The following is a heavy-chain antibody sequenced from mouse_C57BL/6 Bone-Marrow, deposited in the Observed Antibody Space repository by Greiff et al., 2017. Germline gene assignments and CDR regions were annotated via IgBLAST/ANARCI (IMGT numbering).Heavy chain of an antibody. CDR1: GFNIKDYY. D-gene: IGHD2-4*01. CDR3: APTPIYYDDGWFAY. V-gene: IGHV14-2*01. J-gene: IGHJ3*01. Sequence: VQLQQSGAEFVKPGASVKLSCTASGFNIKDYYMHWVKQRTEQGLEWIGRIDPEDGETKYAPKFQGKATITADTSSNTAYLQLSSLTSEDTAVYYCAPTPIYYDDGWFAYWGQGTLVTVSA. CDR2: IDPEDGET.